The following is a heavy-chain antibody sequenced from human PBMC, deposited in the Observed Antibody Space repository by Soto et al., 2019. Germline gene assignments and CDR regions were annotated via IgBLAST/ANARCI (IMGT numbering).Heavy chain of an antibody. CDR2: ISYDGSDK. Sequence: GGSLRLSCAASGFTFSSYAMNWVRQGPGKGLEWVAVISYDGSDKYYADSVKGRFTISRDNAKNTLYLQMNSLRAEDTAVYYCAKRTSMSGNYYFDYWGQGILVTVSS. J-gene: IGHJ4*02. D-gene: IGHD3-10*01. V-gene: IGHV3-30*18. CDR1: GFTFSSYA. CDR3: AKRTSMSGNYYFDY.